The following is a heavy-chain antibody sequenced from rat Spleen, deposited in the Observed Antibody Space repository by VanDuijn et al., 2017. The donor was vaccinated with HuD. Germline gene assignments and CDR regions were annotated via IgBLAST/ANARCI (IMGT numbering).Heavy chain of an antibody. Sequence: EVQLVESGGGFVQPGNSLKLSCATSGFTFSTAWMYWYRQFPEKRLEWVARIQAKSYNYATDYTESVKGRFTISRDDSKSSIYLQMNNLKEEDTAIYYCVWDAYWGQGTLVTVSS. CDR2: IQAKSYNYAT. J-gene: IGHJ3*01. V-gene: IGHV6-6*01. CDR3: VWDAY. CDR1: GFTFSTAW.